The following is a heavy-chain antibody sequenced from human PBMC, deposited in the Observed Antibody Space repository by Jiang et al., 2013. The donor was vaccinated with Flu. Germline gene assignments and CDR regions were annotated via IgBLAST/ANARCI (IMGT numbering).Heavy chain of an antibody. Sequence: SYYMHWVRQAPRTRALSGWEVINPSGGSTSYAQKFQGRVTMTRDTSTSTVYMELSSLRSEDTAVYYCAREFTMIVVGLDAFDIWGQGTMVTVSS. CDR3: AREFTMIVVGLDAFDI. V-gene: IGHV1-46*03. CDR1: SYY. J-gene: IGHJ3*02. CDR2: INPSGGST. D-gene: IGHD3-22*01.